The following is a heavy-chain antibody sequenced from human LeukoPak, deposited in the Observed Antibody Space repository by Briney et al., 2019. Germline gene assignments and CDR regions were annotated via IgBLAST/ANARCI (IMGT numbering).Heavy chain of an antibody. Sequence: SGPTLVNPTQTLTLTCTFSGFSLSTSGVGVGWIRQPPGKALEWLALIYWNDDKRYSPSLKSRLTITKDTSKNQVVLTMTNVDPVDTATYYCAHSADDFWSVRWFDPWGQGTLVTVSP. J-gene: IGHJ5*02. CDR3: AHSADDFWSVRWFDP. D-gene: IGHD3-3*01. V-gene: IGHV2-5*01. CDR2: IYWNDDK. CDR1: GFSLSTSGVG.